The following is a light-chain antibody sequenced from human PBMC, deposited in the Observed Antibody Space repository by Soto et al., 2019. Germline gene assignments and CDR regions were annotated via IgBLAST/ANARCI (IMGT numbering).Light chain of an antibody. J-gene: IGKJ1*01. CDR1: QSISSW. CDR2: DAS. V-gene: IGKV1-5*01. Sequence: DIQMTQSPSPLSASVGDRVTITCRASQSISSWLAWYQQKPGKAPKPLIYDASRLESGVPSRFSGSGSGTEFTLTISSLQPDDFATYYCQQYNSYSPTFGQGTKVEIK. CDR3: QQYNSYSPT.